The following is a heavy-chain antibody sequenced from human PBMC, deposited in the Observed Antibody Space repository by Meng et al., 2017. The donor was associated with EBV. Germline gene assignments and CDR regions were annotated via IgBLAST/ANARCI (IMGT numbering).Heavy chain of an antibody. CDR3: ARAYGDDILTGYYHIDY. CDR1: GGSISSGGYY. CDR2: IYYSGST. D-gene: IGHD3-9*01. Sequence: TGHDLLHPSHTPSLTCAGSGGSISSGGYYWSWIRQPPGKGLEWIGSIYYSGSTYYNPSLKSRVTISVDTSKNQFSLKLSSVTAADTAVYYCARAYGDDILTGYYHIDYWGQGTLVTVSS. J-gene: IGHJ4*02. V-gene: IGHV4-39*07.